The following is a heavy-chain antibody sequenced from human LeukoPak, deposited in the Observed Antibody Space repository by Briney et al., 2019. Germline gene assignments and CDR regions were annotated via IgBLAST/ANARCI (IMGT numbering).Heavy chain of an antibody. J-gene: IGHJ5*02. V-gene: IGHV1-2*02. CDR2: INPNSGGT. D-gene: IGHD3-10*01. CDR3: ARDLAEDYYGDYWFDP. Sequence: ASVTLSCKAAGYTFTGYYMHWVRHAPGQGLELMGLINPNSGGTNYAQKFQGRVTMTRDTSISTAYMELSRLRSDETAVYYCARDLAEDYYGDYWFDPWGQGTLVTVSS. CDR1: GYTFTGYY.